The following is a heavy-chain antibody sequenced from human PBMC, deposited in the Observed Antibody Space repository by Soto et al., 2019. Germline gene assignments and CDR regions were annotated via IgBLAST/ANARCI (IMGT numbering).Heavy chain of an antibody. CDR3: ARGGVY. J-gene: IGHJ1*01. V-gene: IGHV3-48*03. Sequence: HPGGSLRLSCEATGFTFSSHEMNWIRQTPGKRLEWIAKISGSGSTINYADSVKGRFTISRDNVQRTLHLQMDSLRVEDTGVYYCARGGVYWGRGTLVIV. CDR2: ISGSGSTI. CDR1: GFTFSSHE. D-gene: IGHD2-8*01.